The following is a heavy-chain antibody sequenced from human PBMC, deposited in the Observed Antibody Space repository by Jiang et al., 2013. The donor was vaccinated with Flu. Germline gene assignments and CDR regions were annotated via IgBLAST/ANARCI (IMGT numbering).Heavy chain of an antibody. CDR3: AHSFTVTTIYAFDI. CDR2: IYWDDDK. D-gene: IGHD4-17*01. CDR1: STSGVG. Sequence: STSGVGVGWIRQPPGKALEWLALIYWDDDKRYSPSLKSRLTITKDTSKNQVVLTMTNMDPVDTATYYCAHSFTVTTIYAFDIWGQGTMVTVSS. J-gene: IGHJ3*02. V-gene: IGHV2-5*02.